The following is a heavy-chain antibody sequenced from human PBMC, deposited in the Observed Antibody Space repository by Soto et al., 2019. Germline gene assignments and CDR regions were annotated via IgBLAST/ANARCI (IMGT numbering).Heavy chain of an antibody. D-gene: IGHD3-10*01. J-gene: IGHJ4*02. V-gene: IGHV3-30-3*01. CDR2: ISYDGSNE. CDR1: GFTFSSFA. Sequence: QVRLVESGGGVVQPGRSLRLSCAASGFTFSSFAVHWVRQAPGKGLEWLAVISYDGSNEYYADSVKGRFTISRDNSKNTLYLQLNSLRVEDTAVYYCARELKANYYDSERYYPTRYFDYWGQGTLVTVSS. CDR3: ARELKANYYDSERYYPTRYFDY.